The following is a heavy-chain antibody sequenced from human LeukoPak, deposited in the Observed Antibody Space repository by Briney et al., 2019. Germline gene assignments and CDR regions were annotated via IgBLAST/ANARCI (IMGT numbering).Heavy chain of an antibody. CDR1: GGSISSGDYY. D-gene: IGHD3-22*01. J-gene: IGHJ5*02. CDR3: ARERITMIVNKGDNWFDP. V-gene: IGHV4-30-4*01. Sequence: PSETLSLTCTVSGGSISSGDYYWSWIRQPPGKGLEWIGYIYYSGSTYYNPSLKSRVTISVDTSKNQFSLKLSSVTAADTAVYYCARERITMIVNKGDNWFDPWGQGTLVTVPP. CDR2: IYYSGST.